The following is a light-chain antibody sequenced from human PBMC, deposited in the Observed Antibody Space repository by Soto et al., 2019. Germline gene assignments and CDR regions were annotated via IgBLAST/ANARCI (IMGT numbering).Light chain of an antibody. CDR3: QQYYNVPIT. CDR1: QEIGNY. J-gene: IGKJ5*01. Sequence: DIQMTQSPSSLSASLGDRVTITCQASQEIGNYLNWYQHRPGKAPKLLILDASSLDTGVPSRFSGSGSGTDFTFTISSLQSEDIATYYCQQYYNVPITFGQGTRLEIK. V-gene: IGKV1-33*01. CDR2: DAS.